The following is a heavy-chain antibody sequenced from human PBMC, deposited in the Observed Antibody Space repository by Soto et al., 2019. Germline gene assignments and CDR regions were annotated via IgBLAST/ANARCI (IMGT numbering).Heavy chain of an antibody. CDR1: GYTFTNYG. J-gene: IGHJ4*02. CDR3: ARDAGGGSYLAY. D-gene: IGHD1-26*01. V-gene: IGHV1-18*01. CDR2: ISAFNGNT. Sequence: QVQLVQSGGEVKKPRASVKVSCKPSGYTFTNYGISCVRQAPGQGLEWVGWISAFNGNTQYAQKFQGRVTLTTDTSTSTAYMDSRSLRYHDTAEYYCARDAGGGSYLAYWGQGTLVNVSS.